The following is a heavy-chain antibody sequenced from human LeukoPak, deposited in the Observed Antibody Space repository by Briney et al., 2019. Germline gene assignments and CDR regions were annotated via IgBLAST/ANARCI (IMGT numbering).Heavy chain of an antibody. D-gene: IGHD6-13*01. CDR2: INHRGST. V-gene: IGHV4-34*01. CDR1: GGSFSGYY. CDR3: ATTQDIAAAIGWFDP. J-gene: IGHJ5*02. Sequence: SETLSLTCAVYGGSFSGYYWSWIRQPPGKGLEWIGEINHRGSTNYNPSLKSRVTISVDTSKNQFSLKLSSVTAADTAVYYCATTQDIAAAIGWFDPWGQGTLVTVSS.